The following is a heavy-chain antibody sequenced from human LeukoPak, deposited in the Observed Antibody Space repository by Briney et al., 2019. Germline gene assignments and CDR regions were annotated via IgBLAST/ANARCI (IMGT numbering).Heavy chain of an antibody. V-gene: IGHV3-23*01. CDR1: GFTFSNFD. J-gene: IGHJ3*02. CDR2: ISGTGANT. CDR3: AKDRWLQIKAAFDI. Sequence: GGSLRLSCAGSGFTFSNFDMNWVRQAPGKGLEWVSTISGTGANTYFADSVKGRFTISRDNSKNTLYLQMNSLRAEDTAVYYCAKDRWLQIKAAFDIWGQGTLVTVSS. D-gene: IGHD5-24*01.